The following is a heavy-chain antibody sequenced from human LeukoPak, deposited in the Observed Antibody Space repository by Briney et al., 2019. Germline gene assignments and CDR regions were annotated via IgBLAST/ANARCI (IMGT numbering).Heavy chain of an antibody. Sequence: GGSLRLSCAASGFTFSKYWMLWVRQAPGKGLESVSRINTDGTVTTYADSVKGRFTVSSDNADNTMFLQMNSVRDEDTAMYYCATKQWLAPPPDSWGQGTPVTVSS. V-gene: IGHV3-74*01. D-gene: IGHD6-19*01. CDR2: INTDGTVT. CDR3: ATKQWLAPPPDS. CDR1: GFTFSKYW. J-gene: IGHJ4*02.